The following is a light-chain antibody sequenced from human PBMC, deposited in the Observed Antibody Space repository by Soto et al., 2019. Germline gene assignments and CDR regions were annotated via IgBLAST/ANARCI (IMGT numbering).Light chain of an antibody. Sequence: EIVMTQSPLSLPVTPGEPASISCRSSQSLLHSNGYKYLDWYLQKPGQSPQLLIYMGSYRASGVPDRFSGSGSGTDFTLKISRVEADDVGVYYCMQVLQTMYTFGQGTKLEIK. V-gene: IGKV2-28*01. CDR1: QSLLHSNGYKY. CDR2: MGS. CDR3: MQVLQTMYT. J-gene: IGKJ2*01.